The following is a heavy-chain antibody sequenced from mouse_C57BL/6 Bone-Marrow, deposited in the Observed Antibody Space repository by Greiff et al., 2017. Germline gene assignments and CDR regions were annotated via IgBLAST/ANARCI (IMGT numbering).Heavy chain of an antibody. Sequence: DAGGGLVQPKGSLKLSCAASGFSFNTYAMNWVRQAPGKGLEWVARIRSKSNNYATYYADSVKDRFTISRDDSESMLYLQMNNLKTEDTAMYYCVWGKTFAYWGQGTLVTVSA. J-gene: IGHJ3*01. D-gene: IGHD2-1*01. CDR2: IRSKSNNYAT. CDR3: VWGKTFAY. CDR1: GFSFNTYA. V-gene: IGHV10-1*01.